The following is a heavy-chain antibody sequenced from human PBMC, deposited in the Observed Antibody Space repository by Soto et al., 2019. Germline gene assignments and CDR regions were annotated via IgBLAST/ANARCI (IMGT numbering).Heavy chain of an antibody. Sequence: SETLSLTCSVSGGSMSEYFWSWTRQSPGKGLEWIGYIYYLGSTDYNPSLKSRVTISVDTSKRQFSLRLTSVTAADTAVYYCARDGYDGSGSPYPAYWGPGTQVTVSS. CDR2: IYYLGST. D-gene: IGHD3-10*01. J-gene: IGHJ4*02. V-gene: IGHV4-59*01. CDR3: ARDGYDGSGSPYPAY. CDR1: GGSMSEYF.